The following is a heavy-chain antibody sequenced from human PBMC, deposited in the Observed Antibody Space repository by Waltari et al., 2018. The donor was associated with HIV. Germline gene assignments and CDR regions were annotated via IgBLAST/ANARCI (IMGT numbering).Heavy chain of an antibody. CDR1: GFTFSSYA. CDR3: AKEGIAGRPSVPDY. D-gene: IGHD6-6*01. Sequence: EVQLLESGGGLVQPGGSLRLSCAASGFTFSSYAMSWVRQAPGKGLEGVSVISGSGGSTYYVDFVKGRFTISRDNSKNTLYLQMNSLRAEDTAVYYCAKEGIAGRPSVPDYWGQGTLVTVSS. CDR2: ISGSGGST. V-gene: IGHV3-23*01. J-gene: IGHJ4*02.